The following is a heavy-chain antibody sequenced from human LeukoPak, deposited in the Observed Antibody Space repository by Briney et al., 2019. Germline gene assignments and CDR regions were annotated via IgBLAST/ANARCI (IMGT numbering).Heavy chain of an antibody. V-gene: IGHV4-31*11. CDR1: GGSISSGGYY. D-gene: IGHD3-10*01. CDR2: IYYSGSA. J-gene: IGHJ4*02. Sequence: PSETLSLTCAVSGGSISSGGYYWSWIRQHPGKGLEWIGYIYYSGSAYYNPSLKSRVTISVDTSENQFSLKLSSVTAADTAVYYCARVNYGSATKEDYWGQGTLVTVSS. CDR3: ARVNYGSATKEDY.